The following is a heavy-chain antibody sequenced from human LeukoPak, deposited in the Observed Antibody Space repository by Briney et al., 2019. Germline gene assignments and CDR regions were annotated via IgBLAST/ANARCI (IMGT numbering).Heavy chain of an antibody. CDR1: GFSFSSYW. J-gene: IGHJ4*02. CDR2: ISSDGSII. CDR3: ARPAVAGLRAGGYDY. Sequence: GGSLRLSCAASGFSFSSYWMHWVRQAPGKGLVWVSRISSDGSIINYADSVKGRFTISRDNAKNTLYLQMNSLRVEDTAVYYCARPAVAGLRAGGYDYWGQGTLVTDSS. V-gene: IGHV3-74*01. D-gene: IGHD6-19*01.